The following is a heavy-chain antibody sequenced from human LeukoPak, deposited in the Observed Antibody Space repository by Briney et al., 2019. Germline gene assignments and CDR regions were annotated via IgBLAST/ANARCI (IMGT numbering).Heavy chain of an antibody. V-gene: IGHV4-59*08. Sequence: SETLSLTCTVSGGSISSYYWSWIRQPPAKGLEWIGYIYYSGSTNYNPSLKSRVTISVDTSKNQFSLKLSSVTAADTAVYYCARILSNYYYGMDVWGQGTTVTVSS. CDR1: GGSISSYY. CDR2: IYYSGST. D-gene: IGHD3-10*01. J-gene: IGHJ6*02. CDR3: ARILSNYYYGMDV.